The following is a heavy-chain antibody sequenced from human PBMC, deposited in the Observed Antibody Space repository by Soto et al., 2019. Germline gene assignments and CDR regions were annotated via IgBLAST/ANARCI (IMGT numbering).Heavy chain of an antibody. V-gene: IGHV4-61*08. Sequence: LTCTVSDGTVISRGYYWRWQRQPPGKGLEWIGYIYYSGSTNYNPSLKSRVTISVDTSKNQFSLKLSSVTAADTAVYYCARADSSGYSYYFDYWGQGTLV. CDR1: DGTVISRGYY. CDR3: ARADSSGYSYYFDY. CDR2: IYYSGST. J-gene: IGHJ4*02. D-gene: IGHD3-22*01.